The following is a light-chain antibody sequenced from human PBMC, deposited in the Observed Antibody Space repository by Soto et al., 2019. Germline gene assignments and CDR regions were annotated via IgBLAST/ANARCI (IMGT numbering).Light chain of an antibody. V-gene: IGKV3-20*01. CDR1: ESVRSSY. Sequence: EIVLTQSPGTLLLSPGERATLSCRASESVRSSYLAWYQQKPGQAPRLLIYGASSGTTGIPDRFSGSGSGTDFTLTIGRLEPEDFAVYYCQQYGGAPQTFGQGTKV. CDR3: QQYGGAPQT. CDR2: GAS. J-gene: IGKJ1*01.